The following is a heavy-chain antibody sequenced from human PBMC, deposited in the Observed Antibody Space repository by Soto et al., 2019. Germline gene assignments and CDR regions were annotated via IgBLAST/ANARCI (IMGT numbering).Heavy chain of an antibody. Sequence: GGSLRLSCAASGFTFSSYAMHWVRQAPGKGLEYVSAISSNGGSTYYANSVKGRFTISRDNSKNTLYLQMGSLRAEDMALYYCAKNMVRRVNDAFDIWGQGTMVTVSS. CDR2: ISSNGGST. CDR3: AKNMVRRVNDAFDI. CDR1: GFTFSSYA. J-gene: IGHJ3*02. D-gene: IGHD3-10*01. V-gene: IGHV3-64*01.